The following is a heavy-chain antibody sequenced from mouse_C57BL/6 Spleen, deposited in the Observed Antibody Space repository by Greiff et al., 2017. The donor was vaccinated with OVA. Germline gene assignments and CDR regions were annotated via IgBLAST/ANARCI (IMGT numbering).Heavy chain of an antibody. D-gene: IGHD4-1*01. V-gene: IGHV5-17*01. CDR2: ISSGSSTV. CDR1: GFSFSDYG. Sequence: EVQGVESGGGLVKPGGSLKLSCAASGFSFSDYGMHWVRQAPEKGLEWVAYISSGSSTVYYADTVKGRFTISRDNAKNTLFLQMTSLRSEDTAMYYCARNWDGFFDYWGQGTTLTVSS. J-gene: IGHJ2*01. CDR3: ARNWDGFFDY.